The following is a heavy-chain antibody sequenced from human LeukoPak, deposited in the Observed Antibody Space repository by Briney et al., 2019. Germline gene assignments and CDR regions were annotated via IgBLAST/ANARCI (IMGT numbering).Heavy chain of an antibody. CDR3: ARVPNPYYYDSSGYLDY. J-gene: IGHJ4*02. Sequence: SETLSLTCAVYGGSLSGYYWSWIRQPPGKGLEWIGEINHSGSTNYNPSLKSRVTTSVDTSKNQFSLKLSSVTAADTAVYYCARVPNPYYYDSSGYLDYWGQGTLVTVSS. D-gene: IGHD3-22*01. CDR2: INHSGST. CDR1: GGSLSGYY. V-gene: IGHV4-34*01.